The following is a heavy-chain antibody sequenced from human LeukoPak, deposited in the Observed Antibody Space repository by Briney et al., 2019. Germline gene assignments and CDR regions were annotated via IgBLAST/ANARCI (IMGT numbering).Heavy chain of an antibody. V-gene: IGHV1-8*03. CDR1: GYTFTSYD. D-gene: IGHD4-23*01. CDR2: MNPNSGNT. CDR3: ARGVGTVDPYYYYYYMDV. J-gene: IGHJ6*03. Sequence: SVKVSCKASGYTFTSYDINWVRQATGQGLEWMGWMNPNSGNTGYAQKFQGRVTITRNTSISTAYMELSSLRSEDTAVYYCARGVGTVDPYYYYYYMDVWGKGTTVTVSS.